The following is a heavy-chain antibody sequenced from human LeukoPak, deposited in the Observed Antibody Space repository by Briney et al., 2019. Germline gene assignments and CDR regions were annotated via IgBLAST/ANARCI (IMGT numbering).Heavy chain of an antibody. Sequence: PGGSLRLSCAASGFTFSSYWMGWVRQAPGKGLEWVANIKQDGSEKYYVDSVKGRFTISRDNAKNSLYLQMNSLRAEDTAVYYCARPHFRYYYDSSGYPPPDYWGQGTLVTVSS. D-gene: IGHD3-22*01. CDR3: ARPHFRYYYDSSGYPPPDY. J-gene: IGHJ4*02. V-gene: IGHV3-7*01. CDR2: IKQDGSEK. CDR1: GFTFSSYW.